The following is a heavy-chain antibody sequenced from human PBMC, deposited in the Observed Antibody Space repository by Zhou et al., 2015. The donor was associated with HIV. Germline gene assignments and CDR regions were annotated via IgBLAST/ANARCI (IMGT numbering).Heavy chain of an antibody. V-gene: IGHV1-69*01. CDR1: GGTFSSYA. D-gene: IGHD6-6*01. J-gene: IGHJ4*02. Sequence: QVQLVQSGAEVKKPGSSVKVSCKASGGTFSSYAISWVRQAPGQGLEWMGGIIPIFGTANYAQKFQGRVTITADESTSTAYMELSSLRSEDTAVYYCARARNIAARPISRGARRYYFDYWGQGTLVTVSS. CDR3: ARARNIAARPISRGARRYYFDY. CDR2: IIPIFGTA.